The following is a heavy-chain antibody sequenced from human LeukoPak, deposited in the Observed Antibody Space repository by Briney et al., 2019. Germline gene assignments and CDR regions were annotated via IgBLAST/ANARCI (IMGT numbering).Heavy chain of an antibody. CDR1: GFTFRTYW. CDR2: INEDGSEK. Sequence: GGSLTLSCAASGFTFRTYWMSWARHAPGRALEWVANINEDGSEKYYVDSVKGRFTISRDNAENSLYLQMNSQRAEDAAVYYCAREALRWTVDVWGKGTTVTVSS. V-gene: IGHV3-7*01. D-gene: IGHD4-23*01. CDR3: AREALRWTVDV. J-gene: IGHJ6*04.